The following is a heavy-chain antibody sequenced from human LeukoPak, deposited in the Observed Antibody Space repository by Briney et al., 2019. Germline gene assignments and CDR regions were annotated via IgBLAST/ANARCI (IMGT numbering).Heavy chain of an antibody. CDR1: GFTLSNYW. CDR2: ISGSAGST. V-gene: IGHV3-23*01. CDR3: AKKWGVGTTTLDYFDY. D-gene: IGHD1-26*01. Sequence: PGGSLRLSCAASGFTLSNYWMHWVRQAPGKGLEWVSGISGSAGSTYYADSVKGRFTISRDNSKNTLYLQMNSLTDDDTAVYYCAKKWGVGTTTLDYFDYWGQGTLVTVSS. J-gene: IGHJ4*02.